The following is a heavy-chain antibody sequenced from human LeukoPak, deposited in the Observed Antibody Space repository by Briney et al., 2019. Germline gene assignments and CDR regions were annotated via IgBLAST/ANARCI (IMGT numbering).Heavy chain of an antibody. Sequence: PGRSLRLSCAASGFTFDDYAMHWVRQAPGKGLEWVSGISWNSGSIAYADSVKGRFTISRDNAKNSLYLQMSSLRAEDTALYYCAKSLATVRGELDYWGQGTLVTVSS. CDR2: ISWNSGSI. CDR1: GFTFDDYA. V-gene: IGHV3-9*01. D-gene: IGHD3-10*01. CDR3: AKSLATVRGELDY. J-gene: IGHJ4*02.